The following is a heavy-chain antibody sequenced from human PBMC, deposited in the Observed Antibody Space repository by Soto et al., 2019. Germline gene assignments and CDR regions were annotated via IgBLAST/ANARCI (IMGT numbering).Heavy chain of an antibody. CDR3: VRSVILSGGAYKGLIRLRYFDT. D-gene: IGHD3-9*01. Sequence: SETLSLTCAVSGGSISSNNWWSWVRQPPGKGLEWIGEIYHSGSTNYNPSLKSRVTISVDKSKNQFSLKLGSVTAADTAVYYCVRSVILSGGAYKGLIRLRYFDTWGPGTLVTVSS. J-gene: IGHJ4*02. CDR2: IYHSGST. CDR1: GGSISSNNW. V-gene: IGHV4-4*02.